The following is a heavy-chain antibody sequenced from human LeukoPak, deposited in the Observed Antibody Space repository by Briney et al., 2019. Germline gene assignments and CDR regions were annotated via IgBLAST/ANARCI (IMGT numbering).Heavy chain of an antibody. J-gene: IGHJ3*02. CDR1: GGSISSYY. Sequence: PSETLSLTCTVAGGSISSYYWSWIRQPAGKGLEWIGRIYTSGSTNYNPSLKSRVTISVDTSKNQFSLKLSSVTAEDTAVYYCARAPRGELLGGXAFDIXGXXTMVTVS. CDR2: IYTSGST. CDR3: ARAPRGELLGGXAFDI. V-gene: IGHV4-4*07. D-gene: IGHD1-26*01.